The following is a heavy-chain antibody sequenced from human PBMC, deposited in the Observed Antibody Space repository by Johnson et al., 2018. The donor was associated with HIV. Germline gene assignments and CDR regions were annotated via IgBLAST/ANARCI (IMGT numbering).Heavy chain of an antibody. J-gene: IGHJ3*02. D-gene: IGHD3-10*01. V-gene: IGHV3-33*03. Sequence: QVQLVESGGGVVQPGRSLRLSCVASGFTFDSYGMHWVRQAPGKGLEWVAFIQYDGSNKYYVDSVKGRSTISRDNAKNSLILQMNSLRAEDTAVYYCAKDNGGTKDAFDMWGQGTMVTVSS. CDR2: IQYDGSNK. CDR1: GFTFDSYG. CDR3: AKDNGGTKDAFDM.